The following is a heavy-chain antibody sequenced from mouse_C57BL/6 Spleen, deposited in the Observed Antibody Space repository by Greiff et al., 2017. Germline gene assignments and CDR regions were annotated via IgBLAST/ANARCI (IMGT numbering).Heavy chain of an antibody. CDR3: ARGSSGAAWFAY. D-gene: IGHD3-2*02. Sequence: QVQLQQPGAELVKPGASVKMSCKASGYTFTSYWITWVKQRPGQGLEWIGDIYPGSGSTNYNEKFKSKATLTVDTSSSTAYMQLSSLTSEDSAVDYCARGSSGAAWFAYWGQGTLVTVSA. CDR1: GYTFTSYW. J-gene: IGHJ3*01. CDR2: IYPGSGST. V-gene: IGHV1-55*01.